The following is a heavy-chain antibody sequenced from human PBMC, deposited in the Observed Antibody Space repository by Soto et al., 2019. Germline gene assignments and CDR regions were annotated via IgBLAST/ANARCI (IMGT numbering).Heavy chain of an antibody. J-gene: IGHJ4*02. CDR1: GGSISGSY. CDR3: ARSVAVPGAHTDY. V-gene: IGHV4-59*01. D-gene: IGHD6-19*01. Sequence: NPSETLSLTCSVSGGSISGSYWSWIRQSPGKGLEWLGYVYYTGSTNYSPSLRSRVSISVDTSKNEFSLRLSSVTAADTAVYFCARSVAVPGAHTDYWGPGTQVTVS. CDR2: VYYTGST.